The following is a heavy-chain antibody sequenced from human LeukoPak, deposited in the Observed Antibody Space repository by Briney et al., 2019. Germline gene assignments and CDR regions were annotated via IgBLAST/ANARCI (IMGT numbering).Heavy chain of an antibody. CDR2: ISSSSFKI. CDR1: EFTFVRYA. J-gene: IGHJ6*03. D-gene: IGHD6-13*01. CDR3: VRDPSYGSSWYYYMDV. Sequence: GGYLRLSCAASEFTFVRYAMNWVRQAPGKGLEWVSYISSSSFKIGYADSVKGRFTISRDNSKNSLYLQMDSLRVEDTAVYYCVRDPSYGSSWYYYMDVWGKGTTVTVSS. V-gene: IGHV3-48*04.